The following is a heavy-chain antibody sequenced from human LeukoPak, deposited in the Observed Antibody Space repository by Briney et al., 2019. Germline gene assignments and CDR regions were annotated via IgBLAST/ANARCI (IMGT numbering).Heavy chain of an antibody. Sequence: GGSLRLSCAASGFSFRNIAMTWVRQAPGKGLEWVSTLSRSGGTTYYADSVKGRFIISRDNSKNTLYLQMNSLRAEDTAVYYCAKKDRGATPDAFDIWGQGTMVTVSS. CDR2: LSRSGGTT. D-gene: IGHD1-26*01. CDR1: GFSFRNIA. V-gene: IGHV3-23*01. J-gene: IGHJ3*02. CDR3: AKKDRGATPDAFDI.